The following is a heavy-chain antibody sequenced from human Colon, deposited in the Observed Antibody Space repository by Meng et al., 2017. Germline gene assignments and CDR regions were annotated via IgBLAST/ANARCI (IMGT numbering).Heavy chain of an antibody. CDR2: VDYSGST. J-gene: IGHJ4*02. CDR3: AGGPWEFDY. CDR1: GASVSSGNHY. Sequence: LQESGPGLLRPSETLSLTSIVSGASVSSGNHYWSWIRQPPGKGLEYIAYVDYSGSTHYNPSLKSRVTMSVDTSKKQLSLKLSSVTAADTAVYYCAGGPWEFDYWGQGTLVTVSS. V-gene: IGHV4-61*01. D-gene: IGHD1-26*01.